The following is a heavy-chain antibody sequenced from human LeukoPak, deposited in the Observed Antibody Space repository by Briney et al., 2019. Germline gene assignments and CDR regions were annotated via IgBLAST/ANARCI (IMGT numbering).Heavy chain of an antibody. Sequence: SVKVSCKASGGTFSSYAISWVRQAPGQGLEWMGGIIPIFGTANYAQKFQGRVTITTDESTSTAYMELSSLRSEDTAVYYCVRSRGAHFGVYYDRIGYIDYWGQGALVTVSS. J-gene: IGHJ4*02. D-gene: IGHD3-22*01. CDR3: VRSRGAHFGVYYDRIGYIDY. V-gene: IGHV1-69*05. CDR2: IIPIFGTA. CDR1: GGTFSSYA.